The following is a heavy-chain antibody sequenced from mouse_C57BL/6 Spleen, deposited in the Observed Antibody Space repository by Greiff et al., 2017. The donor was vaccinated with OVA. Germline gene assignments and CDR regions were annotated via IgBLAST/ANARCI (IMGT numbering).Heavy chain of an antibody. Sequence: VQLQQPGAELVRPGSSVKLSCKASGYTFTSYWMHWVKQRPIQGLEWIGNIDPSDSETHYNQKFKDKATLTVDNSSSTAYMQLSSLTSEDSAVYYCARSYDGPAWFAYWGQGTLVTVSA. CDR1: GYTFTSYW. CDR2: IDPSDSET. V-gene: IGHV1-52*01. D-gene: IGHD2-3*01. J-gene: IGHJ3*01. CDR3: ARSYDGPAWFAY.